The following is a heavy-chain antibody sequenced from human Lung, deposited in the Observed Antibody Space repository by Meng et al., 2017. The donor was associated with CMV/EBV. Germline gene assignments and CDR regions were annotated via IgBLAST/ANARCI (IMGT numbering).Heavy chain of an antibody. V-gene: IGHV3-23*01. Sequence: VHVLVVGGGLQQRGGSLRLSCEAAGFAFGPYSMTWVRQAPGKGLEWVSGITESGDRTYHADSVKGRFTISRDNSKNTLYLQMNSLRVEDTAIYYCVNRAWMDFWGQGNLVTVSS. CDR3: VNRAWMDF. CDR1: GFAFGPYS. J-gene: IGHJ4*02. CDR2: ITESGDRT. D-gene: IGHD3/OR15-3a*01.